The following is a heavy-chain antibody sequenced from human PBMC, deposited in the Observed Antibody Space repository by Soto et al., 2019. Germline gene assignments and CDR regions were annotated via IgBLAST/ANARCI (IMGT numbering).Heavy chain of an antibody. J-gene: IGHJ6*02. CDR1: GYSFTSYW. D-gene: IGHD2-2*01. CDR2: IDPSDSYT. CDR3: ARRCSSTSCYGLSSSGYTPRADGYYGMDG. Sequence: GESLKISCKGSGYSFTSYWISWVRQMPGKGLEWMGRIDPSDSYTNYSPSFQGHVTISADKSISTAYLQWSSLKASDTAMYYCARRCSSTSCYGLSSSGYTPRADGYYGMDGWGQGTTVTVSS. V-gene: IGHV5-10-1*01.